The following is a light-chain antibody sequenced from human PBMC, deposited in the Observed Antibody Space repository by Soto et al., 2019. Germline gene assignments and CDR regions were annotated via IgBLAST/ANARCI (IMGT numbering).Light chain of an antibody. V-gene: IGKV1-12*01. CDR1: QDVRTW. Sequence: IQMTQFPSTVSASVGDRVTITCRASQDVRTWLAWYQQRPGKAPKVLIHAATILQSGVPSRFSGSGAGTDFTLTINNLQPDDFATYYCQQVDDFPLTFVPGTKVDIK. CDR3: QQVDDFPLT. J-gene: IGKJ3*01. CDR2: AAT.